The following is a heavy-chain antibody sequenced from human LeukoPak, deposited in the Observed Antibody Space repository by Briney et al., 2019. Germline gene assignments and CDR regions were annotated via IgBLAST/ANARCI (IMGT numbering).Heavy chain of an antibody. CDR2: INHSGST. Sequence: KPSETLSLTCAVYGESLSGYYWSWIRQPPGKGLEWIGEINHSGSTNYNPSLKSRVTISVDTSKNQFSLKLSSVTAADTAVYYCASQGSGGDRGGWFDAWGQGTLVTVSS. V-gene: IGHV4-34*01. CDR1: GESLSGYY. D-gene: IGHD3-10*01. J-gene: IGHJ5*02. CDR3: ASQGSGGDRGGWFDA.